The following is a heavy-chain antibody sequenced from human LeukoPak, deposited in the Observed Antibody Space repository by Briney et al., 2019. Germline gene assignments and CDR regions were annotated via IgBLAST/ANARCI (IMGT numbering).Heavy chain of an antibody. CDR1: GFTFSSYG. J-gene: IGHJ5*02. V-gene: IGHV3-33*06. CDR2: IWYGGSNK. Sequence: GGSLRLSCAASGFTFSSYGMHWVRQAPGKGLEWVAVIWYGGSNKYYADSVKGRFTISRDNSKDTLYLQMNSLGAEDTAVYYCAKDFYYDSSGSNPRQGPLFDPWGQGTLVTVSS. CDR3: AKDFYYDSSGSNPRQGPLFDP. D-gene: IGHD3-22*01.